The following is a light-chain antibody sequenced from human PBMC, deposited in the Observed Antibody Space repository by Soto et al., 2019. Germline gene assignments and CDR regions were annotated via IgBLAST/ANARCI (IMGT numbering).Light chain of an antibody. V-gene: IGLV3-21*04. Sequence: SYELTQPPSVSVAPGKTARITCGGNNIGSKSVHWYQQKPGQSPVLVIYYDKDRPSGIPERFSGSNSGNTASLTISRVEAGDEADYYCQVWDSSSDHPGVVFGGGTQLTVL. J-gene: IGLJ2*01. CDR2: YDK. CDR3: QVWDSSSDHPGVV. CDR1: NIGSKS.